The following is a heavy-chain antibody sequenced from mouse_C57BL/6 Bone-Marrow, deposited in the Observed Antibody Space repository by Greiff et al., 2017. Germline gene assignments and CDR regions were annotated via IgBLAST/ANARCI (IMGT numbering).Heavy chain of an antibody. CDR2: IYPGDGDT. J-gene: IGHJ1*03. D-gene: IGHD1-1*01. Sequence: VQLQQSGAELVKPGASVKISCKASGYAFSSYWMNWVKQRPGKGLEWIGQIYPGDGDTNYNGKFKGKATLTADKSSSTAYMQRSSLTSEDSAVYFWARDRIYYYGSSYAWYFDVWGTGTTVTVSS. CDR1: GYAFSSYW. CDR3: ARDRIYYYGSSYAWYFDV. V-gene: IGHV1-80*01.